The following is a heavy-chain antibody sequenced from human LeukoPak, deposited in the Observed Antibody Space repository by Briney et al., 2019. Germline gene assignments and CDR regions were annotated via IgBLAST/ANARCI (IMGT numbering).Heavy chain of an antibody. D-gene: IGHD4-23*01. CDR1: GFTFSSNA. CDR2: IHGSDDNT. V-gene: IGHV3-23*01. Sequence: PGGSLRLSCGASGFTFSSNAMTWVRQAPGKGLEWVSAIHGSDDNTHYADSVKGRFTISRDKSKNTLYLQMNSLRADDTAVYYCAKDLLRWSFDYWGQGTLVTVSS. J-gene: IGHJ4*02. CDR3: AKDLLRWSFDY.